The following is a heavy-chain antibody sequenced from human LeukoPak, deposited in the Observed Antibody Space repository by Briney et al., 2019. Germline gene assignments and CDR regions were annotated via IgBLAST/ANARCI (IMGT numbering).Heavy chain of an antibody. CDR3: ARDKGYCSRTNCYTYYDYYMDV. J-gene: IGHJ6*03. D-gene: IGHD2-2*02. V-gene: IGHV3-30-3*01. CDR2: ISYGGSNK. Sequence: GGSLRLSCAASGFTFSSYAMYWVRQAPGKGLEWVAAISYGGSNKYYADSVKGRFTISRDNSKNTLYLQMNSLRGEDTAVYYCARDKGYCSRTNCYTYYDYYMDVWGKGTTVTVS. CDR1: GFTFSSYA.